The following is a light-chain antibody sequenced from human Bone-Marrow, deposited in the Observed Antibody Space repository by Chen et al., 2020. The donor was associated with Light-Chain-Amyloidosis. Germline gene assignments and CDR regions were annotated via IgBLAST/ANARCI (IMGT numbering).Light chain of an antibody. CDR3: SSYRSGSYVL. CDR2: EVN. CDR1: SSDVGGYNF. J-gene: IGLJ2*01. V-gene: IGLV2-14*01. Sequence: QSALTQPASVSGSPGQSITISCAGTSSDVGGYNFVSWYQQNAGKVPRLIIYEVNHRPSGVSSRFSASKSVNTASLTISGLQTEDEGDYYCSSYRSGSYVLFGGGTNLTVL.